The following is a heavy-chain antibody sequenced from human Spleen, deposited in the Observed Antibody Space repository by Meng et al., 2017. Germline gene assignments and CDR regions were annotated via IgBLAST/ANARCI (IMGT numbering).Heavy chain of an antibody. V-gene: IGHV3-23*01. CDR2: ISASTGST. D-gene: IGHD3-22*01. J-gene: IGHJ4*02. CDR3: ATHYDSSGYAYLDY. CDR1: GFTFSNYA. Sequence: GESLKISCAASGFTFSNYAMSWVRQAPGKGLEWVSRISASTGSTYYADSVKGRFTISRDNYKNTLYLQMNSLRAKDRAVYYCATHYDSSGYAYLDYWGQGTLVTVSS.